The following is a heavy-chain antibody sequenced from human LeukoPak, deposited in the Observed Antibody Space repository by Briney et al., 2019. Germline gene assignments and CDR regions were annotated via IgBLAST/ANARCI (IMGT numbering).Heavy chain of an antibody. CDR3: AKFLLAAPRETSDTAMFYYYYGMDV. CDR1: GFTFSSYV. Sequence: GGSLRLSCAASGFTFSSYVMSWVRQAPGKGLEWVSAISGSGGSTYYADSVKGRFTISRDNSKNTLYLQMNSLRAEDTAVYYCAKFLLAAPRETSDTAMFYYYYGMDVWGQGTTVTVSS. J-gene: IGHJ6*02. V-gene: IGHV3-23*01. D-gene: IGHD5-18*01. CDR2: ISGSGGST.